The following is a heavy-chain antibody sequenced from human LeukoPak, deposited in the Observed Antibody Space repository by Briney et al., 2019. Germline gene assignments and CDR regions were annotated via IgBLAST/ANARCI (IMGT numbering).Heavy chain of an antibody. J-gene: IGHJ4*02. CDR2: IYYSGNT. D-gene: IGHD4-23*01. CDR3: ARHEYGGNGPFDH. Sequence: SETLSLTCTVSGGSISSYYWTWIRQPPGKGLEWIGYIYYSGNTNQNPSLKSRVTISVDTSKNQFSLKLSSVTAADTAVYYCARHEYGGNGPFDHWGQGTLVTVSS. V-gene: IGHV4-59*08. CDR1: GGSISSYY.